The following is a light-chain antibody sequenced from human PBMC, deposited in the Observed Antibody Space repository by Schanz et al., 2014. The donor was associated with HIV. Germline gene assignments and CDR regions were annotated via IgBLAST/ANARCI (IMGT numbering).Light chain of an antibody. CDR2: DVT. CDR1: NSDVGNYNY. J-gene: IGLJ3*02. V-gene: IGLV2-14*03. CDR3: SSYTNSSPWV. Sequence: QSALTQPASVSGSLGQAITISCTGTNSDVGNYNYVSWYQQHPGKAPKLIIYDVTNRPSGVSSRFSGSKSGNTASLTISGLQAGDETDFYCSSYTNSSPWVFGGGTKLTVL.